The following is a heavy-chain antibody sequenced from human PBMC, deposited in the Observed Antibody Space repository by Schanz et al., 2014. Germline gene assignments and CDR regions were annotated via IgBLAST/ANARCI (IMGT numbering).Heavy chain of an antibody. D-gene: IGHD6-25*01. CDR1: GFTFSSYG. J-gene: IGHJ4*02. V-gene: IGHV3-23*04. CDR3: AKVRYSSGWRGDYFDE. CDR2: ISASGGDT. Sequence: VQLVESGGGVVQPGRSPRLSCAASGFTFSSYGMHWVRQAPGKGLEWLSVISASGGDTYYADSVKGRFTISRDNSKNTLYLQMNSLRAEDTAVYYCAKVRYSSGWRGDYFDEWGQGTLVTVAS.